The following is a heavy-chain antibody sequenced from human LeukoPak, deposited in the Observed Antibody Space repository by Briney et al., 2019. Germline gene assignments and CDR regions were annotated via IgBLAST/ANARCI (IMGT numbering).Heavy chain of an antibody. CDR3: ARDLWFGAAGLYGIHV. Sequence: ASVKVSCKASGYTFTSYGISWVRQAPGQGLEWMGWISAHNGNTNYAQKLQGRVTMTTDTSTSTAYMELRSLRSDDTAVYYCARDLWFGAAGLYGIHVWGQGTTVTVSS. J-gene: IGHJ6*02. D-gene: IGHD3-10*01. V-gene: IGHV1-18*01. CDR1: GYTFTSYG. CDR2: ISAHNGNT.